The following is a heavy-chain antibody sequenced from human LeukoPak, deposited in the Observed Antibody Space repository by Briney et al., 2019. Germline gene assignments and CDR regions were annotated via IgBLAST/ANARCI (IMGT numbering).Heavy chain of an antibody. CDR3: ASLAGPYYDFWSGYPYYFDY. Sequence: SETLSLTCTVSGYSISSGYYWGWMRQPPGKGLEWIGSIYHSGSTYYNPSLKSRVTISVDTSKNQFSLKLSSVTAADTAVYYCASLAGPYYDFWSGYPYYFDYWGQGTLVTVSS. D-gene: IGHD3-3*01. J-gene: IGHJ4*02. V-gene: IGHV4-38-2*02. CDR1: GYSISSGYY. CDR2: IYHSGST.